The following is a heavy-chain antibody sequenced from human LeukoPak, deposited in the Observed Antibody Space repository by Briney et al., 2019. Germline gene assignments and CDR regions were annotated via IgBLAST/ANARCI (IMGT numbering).Heavy chain of an antibody. CDR2: ISYDGSNK. CDR3: ARETSGWPNWFDP. D-gene: IGHD6-19*01. J-gene: IGHJ5*02. V-gene: IGHV3-30-3*01. Sequence: PGRSLRLSCAASGFTFSSYAMHWVRQAPGKGLEWVAVISYDGSNKYYADSVKGRFTISRDNAKNTLYLQMNSLRVEDTAVYYCARETSGWPNWFDPWGQGTLVTVSS. CDR1: GFTFSSYA.